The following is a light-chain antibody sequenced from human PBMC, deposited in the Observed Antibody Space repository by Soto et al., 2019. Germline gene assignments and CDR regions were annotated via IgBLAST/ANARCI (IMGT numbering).Light chain of an antibody. CDR3: QQYNKWPPIT. V-gene: IGKV3-15*01. CDR1: QSVSSN. Sequence: EIMMTQSPATLSVSPGERATLSCRASQSVSSNLAWYQQKPGQAPRLLIYGASTRATGIPARFSGSGSGTEFTLIISSLQSEDFAVYYCQQYNKWPPITFGQGTRREIK. J-gene: IGKJ5*01. CDR2: GAS.